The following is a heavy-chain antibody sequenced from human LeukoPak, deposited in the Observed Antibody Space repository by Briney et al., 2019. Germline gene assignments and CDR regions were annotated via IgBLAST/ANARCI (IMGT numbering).Heavy chain of an antibody. D-gene: IGHD2-2*01. CDR2: IRYDGSNK. CDR3: AKDLVGVVPAANHLPNDY. Sequence: PGGSLRLSCAASGFTFSSYGMHWVRQAPGKGLEWVALIRYDGSNKYYADSVKGRFSISRDNSKNTLYLQMNSLRAEDTAVYYCAKDLVGVVPAANHLPNDYWGQGTLVTVSS. V-gene: IGHV3-30*02. J-gene: IGHJ4*02. CDR1: GFTFSSYG.